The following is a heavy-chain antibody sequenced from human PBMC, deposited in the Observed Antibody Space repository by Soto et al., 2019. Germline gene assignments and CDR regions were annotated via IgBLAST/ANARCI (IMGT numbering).Heavy chain of an antibody. Sequence: PSETLSLTCTVSGGSISSGDYYWNWIRQPPGKGLEWIGYIYYSGSTYYNPSLKSRVTISVDTSKNQFSLKLSSVTAADTAVYYCARDAYDSSGSSGYSFDYWGQGTLVTVSS. CDR1: GGSISSGDYY. J-gene: IGHJ4*02. V-gene: IGHV4-30-4*01. CDR2: IYYSGST. CDR3: ARDAYDSSGSSGYSFDY. D-gene: IGHD3-22*01.